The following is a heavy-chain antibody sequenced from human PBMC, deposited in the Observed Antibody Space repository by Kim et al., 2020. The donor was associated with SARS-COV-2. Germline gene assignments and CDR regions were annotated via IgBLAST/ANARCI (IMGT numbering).Heavy chain of an antibody. Sequence: SETLSLICTVSGGSISDSTYYWGWIRQAPGTGLEWIGSISYSGSTHYNPSIKSRVTLSADTSKNQLSLRRGCVTAADSGVYHYARYKRYGGTGWDGWGQGTLVTVSS. CDR3: ARYKRYGGTGWDG. CDR2: ISYSGST. D-gene: IGHD6-19*01. J-gene: IGHJ1*01. CDR1: GGSISDSTYY. V-gene: IGHV4-39*01.